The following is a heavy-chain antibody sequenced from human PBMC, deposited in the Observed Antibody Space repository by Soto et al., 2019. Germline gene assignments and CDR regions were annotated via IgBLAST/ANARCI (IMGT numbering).Heavy chain of an antibody. CDR3: ARGSHCSNGVCSRNYYYYGMDV. CDR2: IIPIFDTA. D-gene: IGHD2-8*01. CDR1: GGTFSNSA. Sequence: GASVKVSCKASGGTFSNSAISWVRQAPGQGLEWMGGIIPIFDTANYAQKFQGRVTITADESTSTAYMELSSLRSEDTAVYYCARGSHCSNGVCSRNYYYYGMDVWGQGTTVTVSS. J-gene: IGHJ6*02. V-gene: IGHV1-69*13.